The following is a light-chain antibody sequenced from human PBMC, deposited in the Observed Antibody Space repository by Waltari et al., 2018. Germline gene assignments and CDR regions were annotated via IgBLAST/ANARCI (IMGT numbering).Light chain of an antibody. CDR2: DVS. V-gene: IGLV2-14*03. CDR3: SSYRGSDNSVV. CDR1: SSEGGGYNY. J-gene: IGLJ2*01. Sequence: QSALTQPASVSGSPGQSITISCTGTSSEGGGYNYVSWYQQHPCKAPKLMIYDVSNRPSGVSYRFSGSKSGNTASLTISGLQAEDEADYYCSSYRGSDNSVVFGGGTKLTVL.